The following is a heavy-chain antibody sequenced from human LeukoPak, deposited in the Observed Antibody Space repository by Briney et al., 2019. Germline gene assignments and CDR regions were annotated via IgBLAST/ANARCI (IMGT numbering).Heavy chain of an antibody. Sequence: GGSLRLPCAASGFTFSSSWMHWVRQAPGQGLVWVSRINSDGSSTTYAGSVRGRFTISRDNAKNTLYLHINTLRAEDTAVYYCGRALGSSSDYWGQGTLVTVSS. V-gene: IGHV3-74*01. CDR1: GFTFSSSW. CDR2: INSDGSST. J-gene: IGHJ4*02. CDR3: GRALGSSSDY. D-gene: IGHD1-26*01.